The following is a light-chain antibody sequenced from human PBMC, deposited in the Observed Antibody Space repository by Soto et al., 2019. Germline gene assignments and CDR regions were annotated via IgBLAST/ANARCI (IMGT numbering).Light chain of an antibody. J-gene: IGKJ1*01. CDR3: QQYNNDWT. V-gene: IGKV1-5*01. Sequence: DIQMTQPPTTLSASVGDRVTITCRASQSISSLLAWYQQKPGKAPKVLIYDVSSLQSGVPSRFSGSGSGTEFTLTISSLQPDDFATYYCQQYNNDWTFGQGTKVVIK. CDR2: DVS. CDR1: QSISSL.